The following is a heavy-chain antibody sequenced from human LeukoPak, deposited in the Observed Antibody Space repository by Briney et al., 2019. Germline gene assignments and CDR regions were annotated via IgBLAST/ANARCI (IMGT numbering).Heavy chain of an antibody. CDR1: GYTFTSYD. CDR2: MNPNSGNT. CDR3: ARESSGYDMDV. J-gene: IGHJ6*03. D-gene: IGHD1-14*01. V-gene: IGHV1-8*02. Sequence: ASVKVSCKASGYTFTSYDINWVRQATGQGLEWMGWMNPNSGNTGYAQKLQGRVTMTTDTSTSTAYMELRSLRSDDTAVYYCARESSGYDMDVWGKGTTVTVSS.